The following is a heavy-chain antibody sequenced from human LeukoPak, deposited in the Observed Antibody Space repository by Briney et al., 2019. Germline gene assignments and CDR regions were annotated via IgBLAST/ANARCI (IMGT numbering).Heavy chain of an antibody. CDR3: ARRTGDTRFCSRFSCFLPDY. CDR2: ISNGGTE. CDR1: GFTFSDFG. J-gene: IGHJ4*02. V-gene: IGHV3-30*01. D-gene: IGHD2-2*01. Sequence: GGSLRLSCAASGFTFSDFGMNWVRQAPGKGLEWVASISNGGTEFYADSVKGRFAISRDTSTNTLSLQMNSLRAEDTAVYYCARRTGDTRFCSRFSCFLPDYWGQGTLVTVCS.